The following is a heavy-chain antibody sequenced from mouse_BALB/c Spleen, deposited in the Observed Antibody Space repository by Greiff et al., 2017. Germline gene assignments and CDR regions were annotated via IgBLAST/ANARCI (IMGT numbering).Heavy chain of an antibody. CDR2: ISSGGSYT. D-gene: IGHD1-1*01. CDR3: ARDGANYGSSYVYYFDY. V-gene: IGHV5-9-4*01. Sequence: EVMLVESGGGLVKPGGSLKLSCAASGFTFSSYAMSWVRQSPEKRLEWVAEISSGGSYTYYPDTVTGRFTISRDNAKNTLYLEMSSLRSEDTAMYYCARDGANYGSSYVYYFDYWGQGTTLTVSS. CDR1: GFTFSSYA. J-gene: IGHJ2*01.